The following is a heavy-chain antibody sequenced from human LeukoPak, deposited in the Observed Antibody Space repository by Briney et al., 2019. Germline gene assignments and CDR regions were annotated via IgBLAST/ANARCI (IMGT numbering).Heavy chain of an antibody. Sequence: GGSLKLSCAASGFTFSNFAMSWVRQAPGKGLEWVSTISGGGDITYYADSVKGRFTISRDNSKDTLFLQMNSLRAEDTAVYYCARDRPICDILTGYYPPPLDYWGQGTLVTVSS. CDR1: GFTFSNFA. V-gene: IGHV3-23*01. CDR2: ISGGGDIT. CDR3: ARDRPICDILTGYYPPPLDY. D-gene: IGHD3-9*01. J-gene: IGHJ4*02.